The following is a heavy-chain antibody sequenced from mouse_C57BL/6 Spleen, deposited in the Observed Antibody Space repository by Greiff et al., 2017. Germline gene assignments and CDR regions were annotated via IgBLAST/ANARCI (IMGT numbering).Heavy chain of an antibody. D-gene: IGHD2-3*01. CDR2: IDPSDSYT. CDR1: GYTFTSYW. Sequence: QVQLQQPGAELVMPGASVKLSCKASGYTFTSYWMHWVKQRPGQGLEWIGEIDPSDSYTNYNQKFKGKSTLTVDKSSSTAYMQLSSLPSEDSAVYYCARSYDGYCGGFAYWGQGTLVTVSA. J-gene: IGHJ3*01. V-gene: IGHV1-69*01. CDR3: ARSYDGYCGGFAY.